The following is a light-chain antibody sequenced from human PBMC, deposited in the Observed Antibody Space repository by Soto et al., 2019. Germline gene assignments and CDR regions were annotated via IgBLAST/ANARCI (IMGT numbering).Light chain of an antibody. J-gene: IGKJ2*01. Sequence: QLTQSPSSLSASIGDRVTITCRASQDISNYLAWYQQQPGKAPKLLMYAASTLHSGVPTRFSGSGSGTEFILTIGRLQPEDFATYYCQHLAGTFGQGTDLE. CDR2: AAS. CDR1: QDISNY. V-gene: IGKV1-9*01. CDR3: QHLAGT.